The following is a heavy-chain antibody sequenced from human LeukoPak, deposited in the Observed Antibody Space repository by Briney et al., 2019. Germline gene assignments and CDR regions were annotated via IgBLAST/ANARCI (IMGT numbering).Heavy chain of an antibody. CDR3: ARVQNPGYSSGWYEGYYFDY. D-gene: IGHD6-19*01. J-gene: IGHJ4*02. CDR1: GFTFSNYA. Sequence: GGSLRLSCAASGFTFSNYAMHWVRQAPGKGLEWVAYIRYDGSSAYYADFVKGRFTISRDNSKNTLYLQMNSLRAEDTAVYYCARVQNPGYSSGWYEGYYFDYWGQGTLVTVSS. CDR2: IRYDGSSA. V-gene: IGHV3-30*02.